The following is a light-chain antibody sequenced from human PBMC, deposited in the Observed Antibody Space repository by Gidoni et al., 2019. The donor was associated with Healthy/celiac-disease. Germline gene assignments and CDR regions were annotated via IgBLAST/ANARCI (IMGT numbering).Light chain of an antibody. CDR2: EVS. Sequence: QSALTQPASVSGAPGQSITISCTGTSSDVGSYNLVSWYQQHPGKAPKLMIYEVSKRPSGGSNRFSGSKSGNTASLTISGRQAEDEADYYCCSYAGSSSRYVFGTGTKVTVL. J-gene: IGLJ1*01. V-gene: IGLV2-23*02. CDR1: SSDVGSYNL. CDR3: CSYAGSSSRYV.